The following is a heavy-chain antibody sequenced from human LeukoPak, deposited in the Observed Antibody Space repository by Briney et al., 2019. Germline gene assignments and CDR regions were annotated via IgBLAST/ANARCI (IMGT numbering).Heavy chain of an antibody. Sequence: EESLKISCKGSGYRFTNYWIGWVRQMPGKGLEWMGIIYPGDSDIRYSPSFQGQVTISADKSISTAYLQWSSLKASDTAIYYCARQEYCSGGSCYTWFDPWGQGTLVTVSS. CDR1: GYRFTNYW. D-gene: IGHD2-15*01. V-gene: IGHV5-51*01. J-gene: IGHJ5*02. CDR2: IYPGDSDI. CDR3: ARQEYCSGGSCYTWFDP.